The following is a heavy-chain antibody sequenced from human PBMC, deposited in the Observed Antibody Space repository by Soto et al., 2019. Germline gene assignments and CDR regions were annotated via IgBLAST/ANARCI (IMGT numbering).Heavy chain of an antibody. CDR3: ARHSGYYYGSGSYSLYYYYYMDV. Sequence: SETLSLTCTVSGGSISSYYWSWIRQPPGKGLEWIGYIYYSGSTNYNPSLKSRVTISVDTSKNQFSLKLSSVTAADTAVYYCARHSGYYYGSGSYSLYYYYYMDVWGKGTTVTVSS. CDR2: IYYSGST. CDR1: GGSISSYY. D-gene: IGHD3-10*01. V-gene: IGHV4-59*08. J-gene: IGHJ6*03.